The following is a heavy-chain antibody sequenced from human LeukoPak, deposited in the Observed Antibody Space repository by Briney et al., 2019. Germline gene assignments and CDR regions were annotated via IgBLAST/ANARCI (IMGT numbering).Heavy chain of an antibody. Sequence: SQTLSLTCAISGDSVSSNNAAWNWIRQSPSRGLEWLGRTYYRSKWYSDYALSAKGRITINSDTSNNQFSLQLDSVTPEDTAVYFCASGWALQSWGQGTLVTVSS. CDR3: ASGWALQS. J-gene: IGHJ5*02. CDR1: GDSVSSNNAA. CDR2: TYYRSKWYS. V-gene: IGHV6-1*01. D-gene: IGHD1-26*01.